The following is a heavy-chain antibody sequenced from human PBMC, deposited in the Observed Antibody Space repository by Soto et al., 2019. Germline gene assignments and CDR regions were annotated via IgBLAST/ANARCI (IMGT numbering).Heavy chain of an antibody. V-gene: IGHV4-61*01. CDR3: ARVDYGDYVGGYYYYYYGMDV. CDR2: IYYSGST. J-gene: IGHJ6*02. CDR1: GGSVGSGSYY. D-gene: IGHD4-17*01. Sequence: SETLSLTCTVSGGSVGSGSYYWSWIRQPPGKGLEWIGYIYYSGSTNYNPSLKSRVTISVDTSKNQFSLKLSSVTAADTAVYYCARVDYGDYVGGYYYYYYGMDVWGQGTTVTVSS.